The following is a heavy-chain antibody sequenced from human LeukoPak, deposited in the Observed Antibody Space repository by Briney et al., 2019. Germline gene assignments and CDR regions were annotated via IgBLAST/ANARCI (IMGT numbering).Heavy chain of an antibody. CDR2: INPNSGGT. D-gene: IGHD3-10*01. Sequence: GASVKVSCKASGYTFTGYYMHWVRQAPGQGLEWMGWINPNSGGTNYAQKFQGRVTMTRDTSISTAYMELSRLRSDDTAVYYCARAHSGSYYGPYYFDYWGRGTLVTVSS. CDR3: ARAHSGSYYGPYYFDY. CDR1: GYTFTGYY. V-gene: IGHV1-2*02. J-gene: IGHJ4*02.